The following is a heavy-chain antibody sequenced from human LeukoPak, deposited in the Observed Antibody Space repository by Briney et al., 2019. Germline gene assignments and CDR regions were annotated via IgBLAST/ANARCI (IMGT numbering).Heavy chain of an antibody. V-gene: IGHV1-69*06. Sequence: ASVKVSCKASGGTFSSYAISWVRQAPGQGLEWMGGIIPIFGTANYAQKFQGRVTITADKSTSTAYMELSRLRSDDTAVYYCARDLAANWFDPWGQGTLVTVSS. CDR2: IIPIFGTA. CDR3: ARDLAANWFDP. CDR1: GGTFSSYA. D-gene: IGHD6-25*01. J-gene: IGHJ5*02.